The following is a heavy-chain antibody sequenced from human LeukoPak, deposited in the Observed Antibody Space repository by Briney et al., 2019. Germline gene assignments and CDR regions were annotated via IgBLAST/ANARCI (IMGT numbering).Heavy chain of an antibody. Sequence: ASVKVSCKAFGYTFTAYYMHWVRQAPGQGLEWMGWISAYNGNTNYAQKLQGRVTMTTDTSTSTAYMELRSLRSDDTAVYYCARDLGIAVAGQFDYWGQGTLVTVSS. CDR2: ISAYNGNT. J-gene: IGHJ4*02. CDR3: ARDLGIAVAGQFDY. D-gene: IGHD6-19*01. V-gene: IGHV1-18*04. CDR1: GYTFTAYY.